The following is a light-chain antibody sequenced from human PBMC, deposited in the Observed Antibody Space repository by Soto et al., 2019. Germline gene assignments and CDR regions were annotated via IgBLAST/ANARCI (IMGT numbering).Light chain of an antibody. CDR2: AAA. CDR1: QRVDTY. J-gene: IGKJ1*01. V-gene: IGKV1-39*01. CDR3: QQRYQPPQT. Sequence: DIQMTQSPSSLSASVGDRVTITCRASQRVDTYLNWYQQKPWKAPKLLIYAAATLQSGVPSRFSGGGPGTDFTLTISSPHPDEFAPYYCQQRYQPPQTFGQGTKVEIK.